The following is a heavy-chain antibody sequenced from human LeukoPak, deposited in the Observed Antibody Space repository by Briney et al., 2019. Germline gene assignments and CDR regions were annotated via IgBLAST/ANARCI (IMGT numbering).Heavy chain of an antibody. V-gene: IGHV1-18*01. Sequence: ASVKVSCKASGYTFSNYGITWVRQAPGHGLEWMGWISGHNGNTNYAPKFQGRATVTTDTSTSTAYMELRSLRFDDTAVYYCARDFAWGSGGAPIDDNWLDPWGQGTLVTVSS. CDR2: ISGHNGNT. CDR1: GYTFSNYG. CDR3: ARDFAWGSGGAPIDDNWLDP. D-gene: IGHD7-27*01. J-gene: IGHJ5*02.